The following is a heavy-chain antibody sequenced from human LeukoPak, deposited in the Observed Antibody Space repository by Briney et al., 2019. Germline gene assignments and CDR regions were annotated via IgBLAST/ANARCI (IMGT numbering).Heavy chain of an antibody. CDR2: INGGGTSI. V-gene: IGHV3-74*01. J-gene: IGHJ4*02. Sequence: GGSLRLSCAASGFTFSSYLIHWVRQVPGKGLVWVWRINGGGTSISYADSVKGRFTISRDNAKNMPYLQMNSLRGEDSAVYYCLRSRGNSYGYWDSWGQGTLVTVSS. CDR1: GFTFSSYL. CDR3: LRSRGNSYGYWDS. D-gene: IGHD5-18*01.